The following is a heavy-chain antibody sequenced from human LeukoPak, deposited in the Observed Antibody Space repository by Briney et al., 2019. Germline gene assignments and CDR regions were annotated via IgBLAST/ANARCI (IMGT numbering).Heavy chain of an antibody. J-gene: IGHJ4*02. CDR1: GYTFTGYY. CDR2: INPNSGGT. CDR3: ASLRNYGSGSYGLDY. V-gene: IGHV1-2*02. Sequence: AAVKASCQASGYTFTGYYMHSVRQAPGQGLEWMGWINPNSGGTNYAQKFQGRVTMTRDTSISTAYMELSRLRSDDTAVYYCASLRNYGSGSYGLDYWGQGTLVTVSS. D-gene: IGHD3-10*01.